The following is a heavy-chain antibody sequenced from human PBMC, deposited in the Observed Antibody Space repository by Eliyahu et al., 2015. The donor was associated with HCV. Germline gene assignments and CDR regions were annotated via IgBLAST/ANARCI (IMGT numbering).Heavy chain of an antibody. CDR1: GYTFTGYY. Sequence: QVQLVQSGTEVKKPGASVKVSCKASGYTFTGYYIHWVRQAPGQGLEWIGWIDPKSGGTHSSQKFQDRVTMTRDTSISAAYMELSRLRSDDTAIYYCTRVDNEPDYWGQGTLVTVSS. D-gene: IGHD1-14*01. CDR2: IDPKSGGT. V-gene: IGHV1-2*02. J-gene: IGHJ4*02. CDR3: TRVDNEPDY.